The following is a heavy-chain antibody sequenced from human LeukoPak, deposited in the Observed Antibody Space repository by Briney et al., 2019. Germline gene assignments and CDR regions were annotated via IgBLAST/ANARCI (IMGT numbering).Heavy chain of an antibody. CDR2: MNPNSGNT. V-gene: IGHV1-8*03. CDR3: ARGQSRRYYDSSGYSN. Sequence: GASVKVSCEASGYTFTSYDINWVRQATGQGLEWMGWMNPNSGNTGYAQKFQGRVTITRNTSISTAYMELSSLRSEDTAVYYCARGQSRRYYDSSGYSNWGQGTLVTVSS. CDR1: GYTFTSYD. J-gene: IGHJ4*02. D-gene: IGHD3-22*01.